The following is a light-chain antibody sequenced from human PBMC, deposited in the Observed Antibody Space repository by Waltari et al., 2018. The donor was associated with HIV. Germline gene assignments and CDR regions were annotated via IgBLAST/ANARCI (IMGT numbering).Light chain of an antibody. J-gene: IGLJ2*01. CDR2: GNN. CDR1: SSNIGAGPD. CDR3: HCTDSSLMGPVV. Sequence: QSVLTQPPSVSGAPGQRVTISCTGNSSNIGAGPDVHWYRQLPGTAPKFLISGNNFRPSGVPDRFSGSKSGTSASLVITGLQADEEAVYYCHCTDSSLMGPVVFGGGTKLTVL. V-gene: IGLV1-40*01.